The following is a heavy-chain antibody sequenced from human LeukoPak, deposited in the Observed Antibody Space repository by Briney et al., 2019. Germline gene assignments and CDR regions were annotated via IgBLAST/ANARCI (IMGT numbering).Heavy chain of an antibody. CDR3: ARTGYDYVWGSYRSSPIFDY. D-gene: IGHD3-16*02. Sequence: ASVKVSCKASGYTFTGYYMHWVRQAPGQGLEWMGWINPNSGGTNYAQKFQGRVTMTRDTSISTAYMELSRLRSGDTAVYYCARTGYDYVWGSYRSSPIFDYWGQGTLVTVSS. J-gene: IGHJ4*02. CDR2: INPNSGGT. CDR1: GYTFTGYY. V-gene: IGHV1-2*02.